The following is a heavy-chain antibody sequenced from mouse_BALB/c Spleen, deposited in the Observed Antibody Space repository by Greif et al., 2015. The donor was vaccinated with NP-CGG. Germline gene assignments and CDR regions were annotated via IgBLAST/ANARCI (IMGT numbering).Heavy chain of an antibody. D-gene: IGHD2-1*01. V-gene: IGHV2-9*02. CDR3: ARERGFYYGNHYFDY. CDR1: GFSLTSYG. Sequence: VQLQQSGPGLVAPSQSLSITCTVSGFSLTSYGVHWVRQPPGKGLEWLGVIWAGGSTNYNSALMSRLSISKDNSKSQVFLKMNSLQTDDTAMYYCARERGFYYGNHYFDYWGQGTTLTVSS. J-gene: IGHJ2*01. CDR2: IWAGGST.